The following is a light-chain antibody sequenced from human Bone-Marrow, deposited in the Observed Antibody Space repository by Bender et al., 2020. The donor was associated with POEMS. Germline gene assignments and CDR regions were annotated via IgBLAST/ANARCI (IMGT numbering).Light chain of an antibody. CDR2: DVT. V-gene: IGLV2-14*01. CDR1: NSDIRTYKF. CDR3: TSYIDATTYV. J-gene: IGLJ1*01. Sequence: QSALTQPASVSGSPGQSITISCTGTNSDIRTYKFVSWYQQHPGKAPKLMIYDVTHRPSGISNRFSGSKSGNTASLTISGLQPEDEADYYCTSYIDATTYVFATGTTVTVL.